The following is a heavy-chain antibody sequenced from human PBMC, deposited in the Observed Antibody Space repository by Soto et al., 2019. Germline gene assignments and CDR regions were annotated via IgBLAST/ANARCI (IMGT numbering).Heavy chain of an antibody. CDR2: IKSKTDGGTT. CDR1: DFTFSNAW. J-gene: IGHJ4*02. D-gene: IGHD6-19*01. CDR3: TTEYSSGWFDFDY. V-gene: IGHV3-15*07. Sequence: GGSLRLSCAASDFTFSNAWMNWVRQAPGKGLEWVGRIKSKTDGGTTDYAAPVKGRFTISRDDSKNTLYLQMNSLKTEDTAVYYCTTEYSSGWFDFDYWGQGTLVTVSS.